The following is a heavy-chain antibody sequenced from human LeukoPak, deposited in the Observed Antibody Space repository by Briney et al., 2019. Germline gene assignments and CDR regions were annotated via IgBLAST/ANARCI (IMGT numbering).Heavy chain of an antibody. J-gene: IGHJ4*02. CDR2: ISSSSSTI. V-gene: IGHV3-48*04. D-gene: IGHD4-17*01. CDR1: GFTFSSSC. Sequence: GGSLRLSCAASGFTFSSSCMSWVRQAPGKGLEWVSYISSSSSTIYYADSVKGRFTISRDNAKNSLYLQMNSLRAEDTAVYYCAREATVTLDYWGQGTLVTVSS. CDR3: AREATVTLDY.